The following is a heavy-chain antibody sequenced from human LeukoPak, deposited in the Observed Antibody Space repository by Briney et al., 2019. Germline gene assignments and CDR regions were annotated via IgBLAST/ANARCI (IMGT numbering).Heavy chain of an antibody. Sequence: PSETLSLTCTVSGYSISSGYYWGWIRQPPGKGLEWIGSIYHSGSTYYNPSLKSRVTISVDTSKNQFSLKLSSVTAADTAVYYCARGMYNSFDYWGQGTLVTVSS. D-gene: IGHD1-14*01. CDR1: GYSISSGYY. V-gene: IGHV4-38-2*02. CDR3: ARGMYNSFDY. CDR2: IYHSGST. J-gene: IGHJ4*02.